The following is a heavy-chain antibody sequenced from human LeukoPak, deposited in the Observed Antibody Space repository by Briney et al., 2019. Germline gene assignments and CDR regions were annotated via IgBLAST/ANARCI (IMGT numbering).Heavy chain of an antibody. CDR1: GGSISSYY. D-gene: IGHD4-17*01. CDR3: ARASGDYGTLDY. CDR2: IYYSGST. Sequence: PSETLSLTCTVSGGSISSYYWSWIRQPPGKGLEWSGYIYYSGSTNYNPSLKSRVTISVDTSKTQFSLKLSSVTAADTAVYYCARASGDYGTLDYWGQGTLVTVSS. V-gene: IGHV4-59*12. J-gene: IGHJ4*02.